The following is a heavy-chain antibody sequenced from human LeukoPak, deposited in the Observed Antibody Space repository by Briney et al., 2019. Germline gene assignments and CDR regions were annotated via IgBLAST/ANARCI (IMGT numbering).Heavy chain of an antibody. CDR1: GGSISSSSYY. Sequence: PSETLSLTCTVSGGSISSSSYYWGWIRQPPGKGLEWIGSIYYSGSTYYNPSLKSRVTISVDTSKNQFSLKLSSVTAADTAVYYCARAYVWGSYYGMDVWGQGTTVTVSS. J-gene: IGHJ6*02. CDR2: IYYSGST. CDR3: ARAYVWGSYYGMDV. V-gene: IGHV4-39*01. D-gene: IGHD3-16*01.